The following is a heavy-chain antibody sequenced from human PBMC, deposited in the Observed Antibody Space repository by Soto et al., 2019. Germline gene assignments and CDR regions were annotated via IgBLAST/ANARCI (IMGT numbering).Heavy chain of an antibody. Sequence: GGSMRLCCAASGFTFSSCAMHWVRQAPGKGLEAVAGITTNRINKYYPNSGNSRFTTTSDNSKNTMYLKMNSLSAEDTAVYYCARDRYYYSSGYWSPSIPTCYFDYCGQVTLVTVTS. V-gene: IGHV3-30-3*01. CDR2: ITTNRINK. CDR1: GFTFSSCA. CDR3: ARDRYYYSSGYWSPSIPTCYFDY. J-gene: IGHJ4*02. D-gene: IGHD3-22*01.